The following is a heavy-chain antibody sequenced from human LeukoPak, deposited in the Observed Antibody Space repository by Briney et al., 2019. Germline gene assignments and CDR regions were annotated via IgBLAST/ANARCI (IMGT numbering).Heavy chain of an antibody. J-gene: IGHJ4*02. D-gene: IGHD4-11*01. CDR1: GGTFSSYA. V-gene: IGHV1-46*01. CDR3: ARDPGLQGDY. Sequence: ASVKVSCKASGGTFSSYAISWVRQAPGQGLEWMGIINPSGGSTSYAQKFQGRVTMTRDMSTSTVYMELSSLRSEDTAVYYCARDPGLQGDYWDQGTLVTVSS. CDR2: INPSGGST.